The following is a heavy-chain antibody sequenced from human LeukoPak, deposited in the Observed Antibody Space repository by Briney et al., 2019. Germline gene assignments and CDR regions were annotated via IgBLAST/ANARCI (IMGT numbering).Heavy chain of an antibody. CDR1: GYTFTGYY. Sequence: GASVKVSCKASGYTFTGYYMHWVRQAPGQGLEWMGWMNPNSGNTGYAQKFQGRVTMTRNTSISTAYMELSSLRSEDTAVYYCAVIIAAAHLVWFDPWGQGTLVTVSS. D-gene: IGHD6-13*01. J-gene: IGHJ5*02. CDR3: AVIIAAAHLVWFDP. V-gene: IGHV1-8*02. CDR2: MNPNSGNT.